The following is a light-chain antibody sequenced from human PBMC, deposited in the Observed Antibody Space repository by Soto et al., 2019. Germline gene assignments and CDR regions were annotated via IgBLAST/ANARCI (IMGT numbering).Light chain of an antibody. CDR1: QSIRSY. CDR2: TAS. Sequence: DIQMTQSPSSLSASVGERVTITCRASQSIRSYLNRYQPKLGKAPKHLIYTASTLQSGVPSRFSGSGSGTDFTLTINSLQPEDFAPYYFQQSYSRPKTFVKGTKVEIK. CDR3: QQSYSRPKT. J-gene: IGKJ1*01. V-gene: IGKV1-39*01.